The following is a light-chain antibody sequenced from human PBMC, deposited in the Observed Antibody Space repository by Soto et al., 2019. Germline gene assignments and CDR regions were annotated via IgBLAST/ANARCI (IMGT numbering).Light chain of an antibody. Sequence: EIVMTQSPATLSVSPGERATLSCRASQSVSSNLAWYQQKPGQAPRLLIYGASTRATGIPARFSGSGSGTEFTLTISSLQSEDFAVYYCQEYNNCPFPFGQETGLEIK. CDR2: GAS. CDR3: QEYNNCPFP. J-gene: IGKJ5*01. CDR1: QSVSSN. V-gene: IGKV3-15*01.